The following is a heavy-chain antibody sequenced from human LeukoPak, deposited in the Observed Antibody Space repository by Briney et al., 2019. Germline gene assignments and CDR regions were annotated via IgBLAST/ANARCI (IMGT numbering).Heavy chain of an antibody. CDR1: GFTFSSYA. V-gene: IGHV3-30-3*01. Sequence: GRSLRLSCAASGFTFSSYAMHWVRQAPGKGLEWVAVISYDGSNKYYADSVKGRFTISRDNSKNTLYLQMNSLRAEDTAVYYCARGGRYSSWYWFDPWGQGTLVTVSS. CDR3: ARGGRYSSWYWFDP. CDR2: ISYDGSNK. J-gene: IGHJ5*02. D-gene: IGHD6-13*01.